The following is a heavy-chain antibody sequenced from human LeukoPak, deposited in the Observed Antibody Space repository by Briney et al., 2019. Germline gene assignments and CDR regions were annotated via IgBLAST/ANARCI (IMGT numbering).Heavy chain of an antibody. CDR3: AKAGSSGWSHMATYAFDI. J-gene: IGHJ3*02. CDR1: GFTFSSYA. V-gene: IGHV3-23*01. Sequence: PGGSLRLSCAASGFTFSSYAMSWVRQAPGKGLEWVSAISGSGGSTYYADSVKGRFTISRDNSKNTLYLQMNSLRAEDTAVYYCAKAGSSGWSHMATYAFDIWGQGTMVTVSS. D-gene: IGHD6-19*01. CDR2: ISGSGGST.